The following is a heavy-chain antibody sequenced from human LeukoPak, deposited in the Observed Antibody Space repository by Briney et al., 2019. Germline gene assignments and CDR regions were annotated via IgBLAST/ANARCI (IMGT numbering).Heavy chain of an antibody. Sequence: PGGSLRLSCAASGFTVSHYYMTWVRRAPGKGLEWVSVIYSSGNTYYADSVKGRFTISRDNAKNSLYLQMNSLRAEDTAVYYCARDPQYCSGGSCYSFDYWGQGTLVTVSS. CDR3: ARDPQYCSGGSCYSFDY. D-gene: IGHD2-15*01. CDR1: GFTVSHYY. CDR2: IYSSGNT. J-gene: IGHJ4*02. V-gene: IGHV3-53*01.